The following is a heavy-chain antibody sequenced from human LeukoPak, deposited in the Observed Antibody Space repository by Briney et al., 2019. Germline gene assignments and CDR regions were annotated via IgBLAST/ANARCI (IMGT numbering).Heavy chain of an antibody. Sequence: SETLSLTCTVSGVSISSSNSYWGWICQPPGKGLEWIGSIYYSGNTYYNASLKSQVSISIDTSKNQFSLRLTSVTAADTAVYYCARQTGSGLFILPGGQGTLVTVSS. CDR1: GVSISSSNSY. CDR3: ARQTGSGLFILP. CDR2: IYYSGNT. V-gene: IGHV4-39*01. J-gene: IGHJ4*02. D-gene: IGHD3/OR15-3a*01.